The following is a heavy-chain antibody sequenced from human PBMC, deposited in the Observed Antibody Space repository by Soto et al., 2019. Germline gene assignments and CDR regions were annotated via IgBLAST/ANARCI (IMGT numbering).Heavy chain of an antibody. CDR2: IYYSGST. D-gene: IGHD3-9*01. J-gene: IGHJ6*02. V-gene: IGHV4-59*01. CDR3: ARLRYFASPHYIMHV. Sequence: NPSETLSLTCTVSGVSISSYYWSWIRQAPGKGLEWIGYIYYSGSTSYNPSLKSRVTISVDKSKNQFSLKLSSVTAADTAVYYCARLRYFASPHYIMHVWGQGTTVTVSS. CDR1: GVSISSYY.